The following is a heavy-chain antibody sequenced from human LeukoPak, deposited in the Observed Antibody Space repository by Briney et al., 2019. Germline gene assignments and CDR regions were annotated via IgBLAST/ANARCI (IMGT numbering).Heavy chain of an antibody. Sequence: GGSLRLSCAASGFTFSSYWMHWVRQAPGKGLVWVSCLNSDGSSTRYADSVRGRFTISRDNAKNTLYLQMNSLRAEDAAVYYCATGNYHAFDIWGQGTMVTVSS. CDR1: GFTFSSYW. J-gene: IGHJ3*02. CDR2: LNSDGSST. D-gene: IGHD1-7*01. V-gene: IGHV3-74*01. CDR3: ATGNYHAFDI.